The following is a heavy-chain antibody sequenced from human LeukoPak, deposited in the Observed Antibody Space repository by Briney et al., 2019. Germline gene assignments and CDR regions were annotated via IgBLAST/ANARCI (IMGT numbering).Heavy chain of an antibody. CDR3: ARAGYSSGYYPYFDY. CDR1: GYSFTTYW. V-gene: IGHV5-51*01. Sequence: GESLKISCKGSGYSFTTYWIDWVRQMPGKGLEWMGIIYPGDSDTRYSPSLQGQVTISADKSISTAYLQWSCLKASDTAMYYCARAGYSSGYYPYFDYWGQGTLVTVSS. J-gene: IGHJ4*01. CDR2: IYPGDSDT. D-gene: IGHD6-19*01.